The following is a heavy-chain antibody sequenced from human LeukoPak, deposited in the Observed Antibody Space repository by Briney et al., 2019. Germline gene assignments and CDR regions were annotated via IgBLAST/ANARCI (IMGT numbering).Heavy chain of an antibody. CDR1: GGSISSGFY. Sequence: SETLSLTCTVSGGSISSGFYWGWIRQPPGKGLEWIGSIYHSGSTYYNPSLKSRVTISVDTSKNQFSLKLSSVTAADTAVYYCARQGPYCAGDCSNYFDFWGQGTLVTVSS. CDR2: IYHSGST. V-gene: IGHV4-38-2*02. D-gene: IGHD2-21*01. J-gene: IGHJ4*02. CDR3: ARQGPYCAGDCSNYFDF.